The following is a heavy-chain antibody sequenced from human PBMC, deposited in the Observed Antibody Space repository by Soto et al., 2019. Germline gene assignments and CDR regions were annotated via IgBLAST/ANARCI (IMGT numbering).Heavy chain of an antibody. CDR3: ARHKDCSGGSCNAVGYYYGLDV. V-gene: IGHV4-39*01. CDR1: GGYISSSSHH. Sequence: PSETLSLTCTVSGGYISSSSHHWGWIRQPPGKGLEWIGSIYHSGTTYYNPPLKSRVTISVDTSKNQFSLRLSSVTAADTAVYYCARHKDCSGGSCNAVGYYYGLDVWGQGTTVTVSS. CDR2: IYHSGTT. D-gene: IGHD2-15*01. J-gene: IGHJ6*02.